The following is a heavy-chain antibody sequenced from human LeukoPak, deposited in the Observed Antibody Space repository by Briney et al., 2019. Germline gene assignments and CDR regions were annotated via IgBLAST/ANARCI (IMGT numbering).Heavy chain of an antibody. D-gene: IGHD3-10*01. J-gene: IGHJ6*03. Sequence: GGSLRLSCAASGFTFSDYYMSWIRQAPGKGLEWVSYISSSGSTIYYADSVKGRFTISRDNAKNSLYLQMNSLRAEDTAVYYCARSLYGSGSYYINYYYYYYMDVWGKGTTVTISS. V-gene: IGHV3-11*01. CDR3: ARSLYGSGSYYINYYYYYYMDV. CDR2: ISSSGSTI. CDR1: GFTFSDYY.